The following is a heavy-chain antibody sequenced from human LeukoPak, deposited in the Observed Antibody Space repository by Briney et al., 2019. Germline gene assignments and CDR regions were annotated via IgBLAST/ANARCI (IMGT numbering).Heavy chain of an antibody. Sequence: SETLSLTCTVSGGSISSGSYYWSWIRQPAGKGLEWIGRIYTSGSTNYNPSLKSRVNISVDTSKNQFSLKLSSVTAADTAVYYCARKGYGDYWGQGTLVTVSS. CDR2: IYTSGST. V-gene: IGHV4-61*02. J-gene: IGHJ4*02. D-gene: IGHD5-12*01. CDR1: GGSISSGSYY. CDR3: ARKGYGDY.